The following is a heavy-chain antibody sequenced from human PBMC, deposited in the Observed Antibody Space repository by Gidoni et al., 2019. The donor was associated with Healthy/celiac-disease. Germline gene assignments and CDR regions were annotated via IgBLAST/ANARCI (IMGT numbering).Heavy chain of an antibody. CDR2: INHSGST. J-gene: IGHJ4*02. D-gene: IGHD2-2*01. Sequence: QVQLQQWGAGLLKPSETLSLTCAVYGGSFSGYYWSWIRQPPGKGLEWIGEINHSGSTNYNPSLKSRVTISVDTSKNQFSLKLSSVTAADTAVYYCARGRRSASRALDYWGQGTLVTVSS. V-gene: IGHV4-34*01. CDR3: ARGRRSASRALDY. CDR1: GGSFSGYY.